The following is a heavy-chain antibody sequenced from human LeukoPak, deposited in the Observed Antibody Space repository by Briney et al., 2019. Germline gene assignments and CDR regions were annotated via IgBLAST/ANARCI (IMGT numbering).Heavy chain of an antibody. CDR2: IWYDGSNK. V-gene: IGHV3-33*01. CDR3: ARDPWSSGWYYFDY. J-gene: IGHJ4*02. Sequence: GGSLRLSCAASGFTFSSYGMHWVRQAPGKGLEWVAVIWYDGSNKYYADSVKGRFTISRDNSKNTLYLQMNSLRAEDTAVYYCARDPWSSGWYYFDYWGQGTLVTVSS. D-gene: IGHD6-19*01. CDR1: GFTFSSYG.